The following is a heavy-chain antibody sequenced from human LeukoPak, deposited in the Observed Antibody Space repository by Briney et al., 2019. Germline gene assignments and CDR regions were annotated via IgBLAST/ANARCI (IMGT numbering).Heavy chain of an antibody. D-gene: IGHD1-26*01. CDR2: IKPNGGDT. V-gene: IGHV1-2*02. J-gene: IGHJ4*02. Sequence: ASVKVSCKASGYSFSGYYINWVRQAPGQGLEWMGWIKPNGGDTNYPQKFRGRITMTRDTSISTVYMELKSLTSDDTAVYYCARGDEWELAVDFWGRGTLITVSS. CDR1: GYSFSGYY. CDR3: ARGDEWELAVDF.